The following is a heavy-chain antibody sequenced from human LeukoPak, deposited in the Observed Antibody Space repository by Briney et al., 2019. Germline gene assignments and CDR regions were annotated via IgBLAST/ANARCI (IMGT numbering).Heavy chain of an antibody. V-gene: IGHV4-4*07. J-gene: IGHJ6*02. CDR3: ARAVGGGSFSHYYYGMDV. Sequence: SETLSLTCAVSGASISGYYWSWIRQPAGKGLEWIGRISTSGSTNYNPSLKSRVTMSVDTSKNQFSLRLNSVTAADTAVYYCARAVGGGSFSHYYYGMDVWGQGTTVTVSS. D-gene: IGHD1-26*01. CDR2: ISTSGST. CDR1: GASISGYY.